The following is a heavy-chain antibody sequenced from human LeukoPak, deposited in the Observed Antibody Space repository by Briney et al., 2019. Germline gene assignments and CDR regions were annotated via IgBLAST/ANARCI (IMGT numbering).Heavy chain of an antibody. D-gene: IGHD3-10*01. CDR1: GFTFSSCS. CDR2: ISSSSSYI. CDR3: AREGTGDFDY. V-gene: IGHV3-21*01. Sequence: GGSLRLSCAASGFTFSSCSMNWVRQAPGKGLEWVSSISSSSSYIYYADSVKGRFTISRDNAKNSLYLQMNSLRAEDTAVYYCAREGTGDFDYWGQGTLVTVSS. J-gene: IGHJ4*02.